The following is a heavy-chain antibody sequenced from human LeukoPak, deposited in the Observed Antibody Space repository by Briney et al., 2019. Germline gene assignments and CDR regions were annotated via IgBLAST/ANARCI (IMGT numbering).Heavy chain of an antibody. CDR3: AKEGTYFSDSVGFSPIDY. V-gene: IGHV3-23*01. CDR1: GFTFNTYA. J-gene: IGHJ4*02. D-gene: IGHD2-21*01. Sequence: GGSLRLSCAASGFTFNTYAMNWVRQAPGRGLEWVSAISDNGDDTYYADSVKGRFSISRDNSRNPLYLQMNSLRAEDTAVYYCAKEGTYFSDSVGFSPIDYWGQGTLVTVSS. CDR2: ISDNGDDT.